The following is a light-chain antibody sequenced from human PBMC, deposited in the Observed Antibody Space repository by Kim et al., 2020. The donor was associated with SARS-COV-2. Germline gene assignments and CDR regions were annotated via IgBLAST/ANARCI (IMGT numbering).Light chain of an antibody. Sequence: SASVGYRVTIACRASQEISKFLAWFQQNPGKAPKRLIYAASSLQSGVPSRFSGSGSGTEYSLTISSLQPEDFATYYCLQHKSYPYTLGQGTKLEI. V-gene: IGKV1-17*03. J-gene: IGKJ2*01. CDR3: LQHKSYPYT. CDR1: QEISKF. CDR2: AAS.